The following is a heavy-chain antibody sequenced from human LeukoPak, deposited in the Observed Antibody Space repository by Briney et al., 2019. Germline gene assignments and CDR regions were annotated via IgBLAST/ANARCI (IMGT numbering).Heavy chain of an antibody. CDR1: GFTFDDYA. D-gene: IGHD4-23*01. V-gene: IGHV3-9*01. J-gene: IGHJ4*02. CDR2: ISWNSGSI. CDR3: ARDWNYGGGFDY. Sequence: GGSLRLSCAASGFTFDDYAMHWVRQAPGKGLEWVSGISWNSGSIGYADSVRGRFTISRDNAKKSLYLQMNSLRADDTAVYYCARDWNYGGGFDYWGQGTLVTVSS.